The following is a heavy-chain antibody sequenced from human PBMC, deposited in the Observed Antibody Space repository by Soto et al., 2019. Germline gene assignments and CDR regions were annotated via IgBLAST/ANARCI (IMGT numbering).Heavy chain of an antibody. CDR3: ARENYDSSDSHYYYGMDV. Sequence: GGSLRLSCAASGFTFSSYSMNWVRQAPGKGLEWVSYISSSSSTIYYADSVKGRFTISRDNAKNSLYLQMNSLRDEDTAVYYCARENYDSSDSHYYYGMDVWGQGTTVTVSS. V-gene: IGHV3-48*02. CDR1: GFTFSSYS. D-gene: IGHD3-22*01. CDR2: ISSSSSTI. J-gene: IGHJ6*02.